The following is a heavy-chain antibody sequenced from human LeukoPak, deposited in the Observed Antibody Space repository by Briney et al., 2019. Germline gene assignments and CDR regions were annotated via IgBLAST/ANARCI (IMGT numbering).Heavy chain of an antibody. J-gene: IGHJ4*02. D-gene: IGHD6-19*01. Sequence: ASVKVSCKASGYTFTGYYIHWVRQVPGQGLEWMGIINPSGGTTSFVQKFHGRLTMTRDRSTSTVYMELSSLRSEDTAVYYCARGPPYSSGWFPDDHWGQGALVTVSS. CDR1: GYTFTGYY. CDR2: INPSGGTT. CDR3: ARGPPYSSGWFPDDH. V-gene: IGHV1-46*01.